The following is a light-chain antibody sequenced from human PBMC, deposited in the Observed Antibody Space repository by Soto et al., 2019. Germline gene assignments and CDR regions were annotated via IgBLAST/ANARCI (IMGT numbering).Light chain of an antibody. V-gene: IGKV3-20*01. CDR2: DAV. CDR3: HQYGSSLGT. J-gene: IGKJ2*01. Sequence: IGLSQSPVTLSLSQGEGATLSCRASQSVTGTNLAWYQQRAGQAPRLLIYDAVRRATGIPDRFSGSGSGTDFTLTISRLEPEDFAVYYCHQYGSSLGTFGQGTKV. CDR1: QSVTGTN.